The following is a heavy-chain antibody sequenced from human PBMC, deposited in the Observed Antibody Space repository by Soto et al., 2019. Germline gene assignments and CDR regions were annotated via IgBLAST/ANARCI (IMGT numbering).Heavy chain of an antibody. CDR1: GFTFSSYA. CDR2: ISGSGGST. J-gene: IGHJ2*01. CDR3: AERYWGGWYFDL. V-gene: IGHV3-23*01. D-gene: IGHD2-8*02. Sequence: EVQLLESGGGLVQPGGSLRLSCAASGFTFSSYAMSWVRQAPGKGLEWVSAISGSGGSTYYADSVKGRFTISRDNSKNTLYLQMNSLRAEETAVDCAAERYWGGWYFDLWGRGTLVTVSS.